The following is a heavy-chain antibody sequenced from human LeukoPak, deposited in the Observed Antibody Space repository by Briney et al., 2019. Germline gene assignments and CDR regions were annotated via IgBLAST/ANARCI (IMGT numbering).Heavy chain of an antibody. CDR3: AKDIVVVPAAITYYYYYYGMDV. CDR1: GLTFSGYG. D-gene: IGHD2-2*01. CDR2: ISYDGSNK. V-gene: IGHV3-30*18. J-gene: IGHJ6*02. Sequence: GVSLRLSCAASGLTFSGYGMHWVRQAPGKGLEWVAVISYDGSNKYYADSVKGRFAISRDNSKNTLYLQMNSLRAEDTAVYYCAKDIVVVPAAITYYYYYYGMDVWGQGTTVTVSS.